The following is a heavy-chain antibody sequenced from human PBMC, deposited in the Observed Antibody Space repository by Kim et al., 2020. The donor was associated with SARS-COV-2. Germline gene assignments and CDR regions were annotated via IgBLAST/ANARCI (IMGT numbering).Heavy chain of an antibody. J-gene: IGHJ6*02. CDR3: ARGGTYYYDSSGYPNGMDV. V-gene: IGHV6-1*01. CDR1: GDSVSSNSAA. Sequence: SQTLSLTCAISGDSVSSNSAAWNWIRQSPSRGLEWLGRTYYRSKWYNDYAVSVKSRITINPDTSKNQFSLQLNSVTPEDTAVYYCARGGTYYYDSSGYPNGMDVWGQGTTVTVSS. D-gene: IGHD3-22*01. CDR2: TYYRSKWYN.